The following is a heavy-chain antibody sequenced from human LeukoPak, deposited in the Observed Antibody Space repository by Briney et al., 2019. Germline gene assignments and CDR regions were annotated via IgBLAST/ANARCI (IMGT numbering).Heavy chain of an antibody. D-gene: IGHD3-3*01. CDR3: ARLSSGVALVYYYYYMDV. CDR1: GGSISSYY. CDR2: IYTSGST. V-gene: IGHV4-4*09. Sequence: PSETLSLTCTVSGGSISSYYWSWIRQPPGKGLEWIGYIYTSGSTNYNPSLKSRVTISVDTSKNQFSLKLSSVTAADTAVYYCARLSSGVALVYYYYYMDVWGKGTTVTVSS. J-gene: IGHJ6*03.